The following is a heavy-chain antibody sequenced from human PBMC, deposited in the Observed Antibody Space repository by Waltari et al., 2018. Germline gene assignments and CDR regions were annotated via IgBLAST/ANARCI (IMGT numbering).Heavy chain of an antibody. V-gene: IGHV4-39*01. CDR3: ARHNSGYFDY. CDR1: GGPISSSSYY. CDR2: VFYSGPT. Sequence: QLQLQESGPGLVKPSETLSLTCTVSGGPISSSSYYWGWIRQPPGKGLEWIGYVFYSGPTYYNPSLKSRVTLSVDTSKNQFSLRLSSVTAADTAVYYCARHNSGYFDYWGQGTLVTVSS. J-gene: IGHJ4*02. D-gene: IGHD1-20*01.